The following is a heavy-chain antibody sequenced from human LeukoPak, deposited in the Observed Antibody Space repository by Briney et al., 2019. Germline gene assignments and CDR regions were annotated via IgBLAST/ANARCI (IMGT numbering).Heavy chain of an antibody. CDR3: AKGATVTRKFDY. J-gene: IGHJ4*02. CDR1: GFTVSSNF. Sequence: PGGSLRLSCAASGFTVSSNFMSWVRQAPGKGLEWVSVILTAGKTYYADSVKGRFTISRDNSKNTLYLQMNSLRAEDTAVYYCAKGATVTRKFDYWGQGTLVTVSS. D-gene: IGHD4-17*01. CDR2: ILTAGKT. V-gene: IGHV3-53*01.